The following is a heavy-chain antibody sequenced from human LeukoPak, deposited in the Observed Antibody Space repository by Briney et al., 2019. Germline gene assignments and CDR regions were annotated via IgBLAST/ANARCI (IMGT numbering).Heavy chain of an antibody. CDR2: IHSGDNT. V-gene: IGHV3-66*02. CDR3: AGRRVLDASFDY. D-gene: IGHD3-16*01. J-gene: IGHJ4*02. Sequence: PGGSLRRSCAASGFTVSNNYMSWVRQAPGKGLEWVSVIHSGDNTYYVESVKGRFTISRDNSKNTLFLQMNRLRAEDTGVYYCAGRRVLDASFDYWAQGTLVTVSS. CDR1: GFTVSNNY.